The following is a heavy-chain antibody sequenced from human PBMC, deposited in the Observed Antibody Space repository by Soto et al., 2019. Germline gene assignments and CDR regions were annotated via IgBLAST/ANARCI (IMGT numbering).Heavy chain of an antibody. CDR1: GYIFTNYY. V-gene: IGHV1-46*01. D-gene: IGHD6-13*01. J-gene: IGHJ4*02. CDR3: ARYLAAAAY. Sequence: QVQLVQSGAEVKKPGASVKVSCKASGYIFTNYYIHWVRQAPGQGLEWMAIINPLPTSGSTNYAQEFQGRVTVTRDTSTSTVYMELNRLRSDDTAIYYCARYLAAAAYWGQGTLVTVSS. CDR2: INPLPTSGST.